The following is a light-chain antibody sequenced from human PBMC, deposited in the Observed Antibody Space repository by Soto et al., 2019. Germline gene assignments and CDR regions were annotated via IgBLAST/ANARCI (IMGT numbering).Light chain of an antibody. CDR3: QQHINWPLT. J-gene: IGKJ4*01. V-gene: IGKV3-11*01. Sequence: MVLTQSPATLPLSPGERATLSCRASQTVSSSLAWYQQKPGQAPRLLIYEASNRATGIPARFSGSGSGADFTLTISSLEPEDFALYYCQQHINWPLTFGGGTKVDI. CDR1: QTVSSS. CDR2: EAS.